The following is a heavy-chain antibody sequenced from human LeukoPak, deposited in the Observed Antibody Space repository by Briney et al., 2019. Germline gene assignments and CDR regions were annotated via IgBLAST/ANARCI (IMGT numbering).Heavy chain of an antibody. CDR3: ARGASDYDFWSGANWFDP. D-gene: IGHD3-3*01. J-gene: IGHJ5*02. CDR2: IRQDGSEK. CDR1: EFTFSSYW. Sequence: GGSLRLSCAASEFTFSSYWMSWVRQAPGKGLEWVATIRQDGSEKYYVDSVKGRFTISRDNAKNSLYLQMNSLRAEDTAVYYCARGASDYDFWSGANWFDPWGQGTLVTVSS. V-gene: IGHV3-7*01.